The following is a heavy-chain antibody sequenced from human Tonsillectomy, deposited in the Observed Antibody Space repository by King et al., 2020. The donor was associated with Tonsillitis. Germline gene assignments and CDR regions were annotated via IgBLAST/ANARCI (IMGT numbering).Heavy chain of an antibody. V-gene: IGHV1-2*02. D-gene: IGHD3-16*01. CDR2: INPNSGGT. Sequence: QLVQSGAEVKKPGASVKVSCKASGYTFTGYYIHWVRQAPGQGLEWMGWINPNSGGTNYAQKFQGRVTMTRDTSISTAYMELSRLRADDTAVYYGARDWARYYYGMDVWGQGTTVTVSS. CDR3: ARDWARYYYGMDV. J-gene: IGHJ6*02. CDR1: GYTFTGYY.